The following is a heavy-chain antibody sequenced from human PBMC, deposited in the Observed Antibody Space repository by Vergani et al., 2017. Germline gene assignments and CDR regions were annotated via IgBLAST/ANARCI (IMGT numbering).Heavy chain of an antibody. V-gene: IGHV4-61*02. J-gene: IGHJ4*02. D-gene: IGHD3-16*02. CDR3: ASDPYDYVWGSYRPIS. Sequence: QVQLQESGPGLVKPSQTLSLTCTVSGGSISSGSYYWSWIRQPAGKGLEWVSAISGSGGSTYYADSVKGRFTISRDNSKNTLYLQMNSLRAEDTAVYYCASDPYDYVWGSYRPISWGQGTLVTVSS. CDR2: ISGSGGST. CDR1: GGSISSGSYY.